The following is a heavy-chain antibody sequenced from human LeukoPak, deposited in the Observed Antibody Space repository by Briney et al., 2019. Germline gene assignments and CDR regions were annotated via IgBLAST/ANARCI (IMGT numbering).Heavy chain of an antibody. J-gene: IGHJ4*02. CDR2: IKQDGSQK. CDR3: VRDGWLDY. D-gene: IGHD5-12*01. CDR1: GFTFSSYW. Sequence: GGSLRLSCAASGFTFSSYWMHLVRLAAGKGLEWVANIKQDGSQKYYMDSVKGRFAISRDNANNSLYLQMNSLRVEDTALYYCVRDGWLDYWGQGTLVTVSS. V-gene: IGHV3-7*01.